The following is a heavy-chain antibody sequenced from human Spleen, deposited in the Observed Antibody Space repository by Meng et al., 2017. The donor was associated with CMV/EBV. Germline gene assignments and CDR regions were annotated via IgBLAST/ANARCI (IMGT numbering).Heavy chain of an antibody. J-gene: IGHJ4*02. CDR2: INYSGTT. Sequence: TVSGASVSSSSHYWSWIRQPPGKRLEWIGYINYSGTTNSNPSLRSRLTMSVDTSKNQFSLHLSSVIAADTAVYYCAKGDYGSGRSDWGQGTLVTVSS. CDR1: GASVSSSSHY. CDR3: AKGDYGSGRSD. V-gene: IGHV4-61*01. D-gene: IGHD3-10*01.